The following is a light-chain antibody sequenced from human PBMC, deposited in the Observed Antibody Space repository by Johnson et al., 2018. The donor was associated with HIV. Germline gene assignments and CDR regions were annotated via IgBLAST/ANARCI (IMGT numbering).Light chain of an antibody. J-gene: IGLJ1*01. Sequence: QSVLTQSPSVSAAPGQKVTISCSGSSSNIGNNYVSWYQQLPGTAPKLLIYENNKRPSGIPDRFSGSKSGTSATLGITGLQNGDEADYYCGTWDNSLSTGVGFGTGTKVTVL. CDR1: SSNIGNNY. CDR2: ENN. V-gene: IGLV1-51*02. CDR3: GTWDNSLSTGVG.